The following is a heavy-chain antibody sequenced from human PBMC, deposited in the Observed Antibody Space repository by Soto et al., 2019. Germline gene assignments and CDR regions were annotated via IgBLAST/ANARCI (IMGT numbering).Heavy chain of an antibody. CDR1: GGTFGRYA. J-gene: IGHJ6*02. D-gene: IGHD2-15*01. V-gene: IGHV1-69*06. CDR3: ATDCSGGSCYGASGMDV. Sequence: QVQLEQSGAEVQKPGSSVKVSCKASGGTFGRYAISWVRRAPGQSLEWMGQINAGFGATDLAQMFQGRVTITAEKSTTTVYMELSSLRSDDTAVYYCATDCSGGSCYGASGMDVWGQGTTVTVSS. CDR2: INAGFGAT.